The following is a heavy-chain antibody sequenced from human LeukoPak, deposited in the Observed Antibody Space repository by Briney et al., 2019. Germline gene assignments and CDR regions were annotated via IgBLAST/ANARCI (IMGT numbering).Heavy chain of an antibody. CDR2: IKRDGSEK. Sequence: SGGSLKLSCAASGFIFSNYALHWVRQAPGKGLEWVANIKRDGSEKYYVDSVKGRFTISRDNAKNSLYLQMNSLRAADTAVYYCAPMAADTAMVGMDVWGQGTEVTVSS. J-gene: IGHJ6*02. D-gene: IGHD5-18*01. CDR3: APMAADTAMVGMDV. V-gene: IGHV3-7*05. CDR1: GFIFSNYA.